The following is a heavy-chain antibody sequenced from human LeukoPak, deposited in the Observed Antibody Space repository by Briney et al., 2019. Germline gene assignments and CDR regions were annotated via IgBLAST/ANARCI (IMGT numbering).Heavy chain of an antibody. Sequence: SVKVSCKASGFTFTSSAVQWVRQARGQRLEWIGWFVVGSGNTNYAQKFQERVTITRDMSTSTAYMELSSLRSEDTAVYYCAAVGSNPPAYYYYYYGMDVWGQGTTVTVSS. D-gene: IGHD2-2*01. CDR3: AAVGSNPPAYYYYYYGMDV. CDR2: FVVGSGNT. CDR1: GFTFTSSA. J-gene: IGHJ6*02. V-gene: IGHV1-58*01.